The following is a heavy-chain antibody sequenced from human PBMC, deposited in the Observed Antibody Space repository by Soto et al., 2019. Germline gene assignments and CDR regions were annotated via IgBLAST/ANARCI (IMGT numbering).Heavy chain of an antibody. CDR2: ISGSGVSI. J-gene: IGHJ4*02. CDR3: ARDPIAVSAY. CDR1: GFTFSNYA. Sequence: EVQLLESGGGLVQPGGSLRLSCAASGFTFSNYAMSWVRQTPGKGLEWVSTISGSGVSIYYADSVKGRFTISRDNSKNTVYLQMNSLRADDTALYYCARDPIAVSAYWGQGTLVTVSS. V-gene: IGHV3-23*01. D-gene: IGHD6-19*01.